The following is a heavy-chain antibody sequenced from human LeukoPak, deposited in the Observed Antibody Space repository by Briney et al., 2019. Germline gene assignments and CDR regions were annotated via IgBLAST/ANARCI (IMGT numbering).Heavy chain of an antibody. CDR1: GGSISSYY. V-gene: IGHV4-59*01. Sequence: PSETLSLTCTVSGGSISSYYWSWIRQPPGEGLEWIGYIYYSGSTNYNPSLKSRVTISVDTSKNQFSLKLSSVTAADTAVYYCARGRSDFWSGYYRFDYWGQGTLVTVSS. J-gene: IGHJ4*02. CDR3: ARGRSDFWSGYYRFDY. D-gene: IGHD3-3*01. CDR2: IYYSGST.